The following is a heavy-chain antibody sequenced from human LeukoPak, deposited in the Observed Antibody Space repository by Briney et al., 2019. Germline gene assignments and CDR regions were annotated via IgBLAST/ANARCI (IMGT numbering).Heavy chain of an antibody. CDR3: AKAVRNSSSWNDY. J-gene: IGHJ4*02. CDR1: GFTFSTYW. Sequence: GGSLRLSCAASGFTFSTYWMSWVRQAPGKGLEWVANIKQDGSEKYYVDSVKGRFTISRDNAKNTLYVQMNSLRAEDTAMYYCAKAVRNSSSWNDYWGQGSLVTVSS. D-gene: IGHD6-13*01. V-gene: IGHV3-7*01. CDR2: IKQDGSEK.